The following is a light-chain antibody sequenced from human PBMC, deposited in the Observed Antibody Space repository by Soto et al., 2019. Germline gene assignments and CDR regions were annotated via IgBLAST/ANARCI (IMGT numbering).Light chain of an antibody. V-gene: IGKV3-20*01. J-gene: IGKJ2*01. CDR3: QQHGRSPPFT. CDR2: GAS. Sequence: ETVLTQSPGTLSLSPGERATLSCSASQSVSSTYIAWYQQNPGQAPRLLIYGASSRATGIPDRFSGSGSGTDFTLTISRLEPEDFAVYFCQQHGRSPPFTFGQGTKVEIK. CDR1: QSVSSTY.